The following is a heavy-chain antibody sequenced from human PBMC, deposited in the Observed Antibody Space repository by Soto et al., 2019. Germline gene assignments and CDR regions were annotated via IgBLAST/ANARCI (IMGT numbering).Heavy chain of an antibody. CDR3: AINLDGYHYN. Sequence: PSETLSLTCTVSGGSISSYYWSWIRQSPGKGLEWIGYIYYNGGSTNYNPSLKSRVTISVDTSKNQFSLKLSAVTAADTAMYYCAINLDGYHYNWGQGTTVTVSS. V-gene: IGHV4-59*01. J-gene: IGHJ4*02. CDR2: IYYNGGST. D-gene: IGHD5-12*01. CDR1: GGSISSYY.